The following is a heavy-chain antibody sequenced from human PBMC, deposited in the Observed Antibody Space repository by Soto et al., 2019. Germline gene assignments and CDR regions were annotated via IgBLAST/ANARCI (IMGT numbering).Heavy chain of an antibody. V-gene: IGHV4-34*12. CDR3: TPQVVPTATKKP. CDR1: GGSFSGYY. D-gene: IGHD2-2*01. CDR2: IIHTGST. J-gene: IGHJ4*02. Sequence: PSETLSLTCAVYGGSFSGYYWSWIRQPPGKGLEWIGEIIHTGSTNYNPSLKSRVTISIDTSKKQFSLKLSSVTAADTAVYYYTPQVVPTATKKPWGQGTLVTVSS.